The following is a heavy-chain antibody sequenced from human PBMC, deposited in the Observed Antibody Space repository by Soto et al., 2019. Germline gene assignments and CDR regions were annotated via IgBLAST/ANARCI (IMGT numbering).Heavy chain of an antibody. D-gene: IGHD2-21*01. CDR1: GFTFSNSA. V-gene: IGHV3-23*01. J-gene: IGHJ4*02. CDR2: IRDSDSGGST. CDR3: AKVRVGIDVDFDY. Sequence: GSLRLSCAASGFTFSNSAMTCVRQAPAKGLEWVSTIRDSDSGGSTFYADSVKGRFTISRDDSKNTLYLQMSSLRAEDTAMYYCAKVRVGIDVDFDYWGQGALVTVSS.